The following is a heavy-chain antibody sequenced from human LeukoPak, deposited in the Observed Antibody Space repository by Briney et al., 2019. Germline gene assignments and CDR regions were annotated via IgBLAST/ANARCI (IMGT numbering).Heavy chain of an antibody. D-gene: IGHD2-15*01. Sequence: SETLSLTCTVSGGSIRSYYWSWIRQPPGKGLEWIGYIYYSGSTNYNPSLKSRVTISVDTSKNQFSLKLSSVTAADTAVYYCARSSIYCSGGSCPLNYYYYYMDVWGKGTTVTVSS. CDR1: GGSIRSYY. V-gene: IGHV4-59*01. CDR2: IYYSGST. J-gene: IGHJ6*03. CDR3: ARSSIYCSGGSCPLNYYYYYMDV.